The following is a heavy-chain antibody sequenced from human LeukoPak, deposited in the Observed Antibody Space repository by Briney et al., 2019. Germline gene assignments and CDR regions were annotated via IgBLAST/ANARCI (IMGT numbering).Heavy chain of an antibody. J-gene: IGHJ4*02. V-gene: IGHV5-51*01. CDR1: GYSFTNYY. D-gene: IGHD3-10*01. CDR3: ARYHRFGELLLDY. Sequence: GESLKISCEGSGYSFTNYYIAWVRQMPGKGLEWMGIIFPGDSDTKYRPSFQGQVTISADKSISTAYLQWSSLKASDTAMYYCARYHRFGELLLDYWGQGTLVTVSS. CDR2: IFPGDSDT.